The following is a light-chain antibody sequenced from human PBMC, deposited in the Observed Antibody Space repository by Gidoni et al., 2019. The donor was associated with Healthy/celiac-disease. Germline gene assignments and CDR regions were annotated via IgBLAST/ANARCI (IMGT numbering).Light chain of an antibody. CDR3: QQYNNWPLP. CDR2: GAS. CDR1: HSVSSN. J-gene: IGKJ4*01. V-gene: IGKV3-15*01. Sequence: EIVMTQSPATLSVSPGERATLSCRASHSVSSNLAWYQQKPGQAPRLLIYGASTRATGIPARFSGSGSGTEFTLTISSLQSEDFAVYYCQQYNNWPLPFGGXTKVEIK.